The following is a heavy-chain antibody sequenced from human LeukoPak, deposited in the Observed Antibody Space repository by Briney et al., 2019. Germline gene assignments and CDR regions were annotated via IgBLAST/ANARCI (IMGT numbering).Heavy chain of an antibody. V-gene: IGHV2-70*01. CDR3: ARIRVSTMVRGVIGPYDY. CDR2: IDWDDDK. CDR1: GFSLSTSGMC. D-gene: IGHD3-10*01. Sequence: GPGPTLVNPTQTLTLTCTFSGFSLSTSGMCVSWIRQPPGKALEWLALIDWDDDKYYSTSLKTRLTISKDTSKNQVVLTMTNMDPVDTATYYCARIRVSTMVRGVIGPYDYWGQGTLVTVSS. J-gene: IGHJ4*02.